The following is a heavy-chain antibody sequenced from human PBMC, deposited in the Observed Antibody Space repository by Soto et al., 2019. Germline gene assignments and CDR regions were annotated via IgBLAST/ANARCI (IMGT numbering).Heavy chain of an antibody. V-gene: IGHV4-34*01. J-gene: IGHJ6*02. CDR1: GGSFSGYY. CDR2: INHSGST. CDR3: ARDRVAVVPAASFVGGADYYYGMDV. Sequence: PSETLSLTCAVYGGSFSGYYWSWIRQPPGKGLEWIGEINHSGSTNYNPSLKSRVTISVDTSKNQFSLKLSSVTAADTAVYYCARDRVAVVPAASFVGGADYYYGMDVWGQGTTVPVSS. D-gene: IGHD2-2*01.